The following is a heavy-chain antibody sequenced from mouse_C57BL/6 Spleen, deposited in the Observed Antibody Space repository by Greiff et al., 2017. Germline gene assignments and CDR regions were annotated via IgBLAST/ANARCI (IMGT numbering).Heavy chain of an antibody. CDR2: IDPEDGET. V-gene: IGHV14-2*01. J-gene: IGHJ2*01. D-gene: IGHD2-4*01. CDR3: ARFYDYDAGY. Sequence: VQLQQSGAELVKPGASVKLSCTASGFNIKDYYMHWVKQRTEQGLEWIGRIDPEDGETKYAPNFQGKATITADTSSNTAYLQLSSLTSEDTAVYYCARFYDYDAGYWGQGTTLTVSS. CDR1: GFNIKDYY.